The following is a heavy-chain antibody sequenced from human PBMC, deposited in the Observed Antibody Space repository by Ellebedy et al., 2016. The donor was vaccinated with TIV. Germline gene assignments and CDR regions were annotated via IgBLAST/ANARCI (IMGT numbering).Heavy chain of an antibody. V-gene: IGHV3-11*01. J-gene: IGHJ4*02. CDR3: ARGELYSSTWYTY. Sequence: GGSLRLXXAASGFTFSDYHMTWIRQALGKGLEWVSYITSSGSGMYYADSVKGRFTISRDNAENSLYLQMNSLRAEDTAVYYCARGELYSSTWYTYWGQGTLVTVSS. CDR2: ITSSGSGM. D-gene: IGHD6-13*01. CDR1: GFTFSDYH.